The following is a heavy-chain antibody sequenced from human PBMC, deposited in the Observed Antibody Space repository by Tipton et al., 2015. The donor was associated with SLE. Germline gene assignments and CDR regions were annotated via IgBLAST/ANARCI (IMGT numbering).Heavy chain of an antibody. D-gene: IGHD4-11*01. Sequence: SLRLSCAASGFTFDDYAMHWVRQAPGKGLEWVSSISSTSYYIYYADSVRGRFTISRDIVKKFLYLQMNSLRPEDTALYYCAKTVTKTLGAFDDWGQGTLVTVSS. V-gene: IGHV3-9*01. J-gene: IGHJ4*02. CDR2: ISSTSYYI. CDR3: AKTVTKTLGAFDD. CDR1: GFTFDDYA.